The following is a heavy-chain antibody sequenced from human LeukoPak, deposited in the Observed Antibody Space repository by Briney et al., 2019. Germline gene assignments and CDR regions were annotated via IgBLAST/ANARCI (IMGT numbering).Heavy chain of an antibody. J-gene: IGHJ4*02. CDR3: AGDLSDYDFWRRITWGRSGGDY. CDR1: GYTFTSYY. Sequence: GASVKVSCKASGYTFTSYYMHWVRQAPGQGLEWMGIINPSGGSTSYAQKFQGRVTMTRDTSTSTVYMELSSLRSEDTAVYYCAGDLSDYDFWRRITWGRSGGDYWGQGTLVTVSS. D-gene: IGHD3-3*01. V-gene: IGHV1-46*01. CDR2: INPSGGST.